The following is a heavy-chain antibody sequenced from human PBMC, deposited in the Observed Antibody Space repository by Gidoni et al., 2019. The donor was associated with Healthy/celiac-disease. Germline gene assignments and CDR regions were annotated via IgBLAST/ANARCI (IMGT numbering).Heavy chain of an antibody. D-gene: IGHD3-9*01. J-gene: IGHJ6*02. CDR1: GGSFSGYY. Sequence: QVQLQQWGAGLLKPSETLSRTCAVYGGSFSGYYWSWIRQPPGKGLEWIGEINHSGSTNYNPSLKSRVTISVDTSKNQFSLKLSSVTAADTAVYYCARGRGLRYFDWLSPPNGMDVWGQGTTVTVSS. CDR3: ARGRGLRYFDWLSPPNGMDV. V-gene: IGHV4-34*01. CDR2: INHSGST.